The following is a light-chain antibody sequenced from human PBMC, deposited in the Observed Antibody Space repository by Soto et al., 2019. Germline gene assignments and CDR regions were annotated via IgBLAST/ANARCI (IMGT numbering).Light chain of an antibody. J-gene: IGKJ1*01. Sequence: EIVLSQSPATLSLSPGERATLACSASQSVSSSYLAWYQQKPGQAPRLLIYGASSRATGIPDRFSGSGSGTDFTLTISRLEPEDFAVYYCQQYGSSQWTFGQGTKVDI. CDR2: GAS. CDR1: QSVSSSY. CDR3: QQYGSSQWT. V-gene: IGKV3-20*01.